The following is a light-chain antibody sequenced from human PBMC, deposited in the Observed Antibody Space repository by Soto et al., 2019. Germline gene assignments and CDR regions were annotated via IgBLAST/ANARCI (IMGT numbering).Light chain of an antibody. Sequence: QSALTQPVSVSGSPGQSITISCTGTSSDVGSYDLVSWYQQPPGKAPKLMIYEDTKRPSGISTRFSGSKSGNAASLTISGLQAEDEADYYCCSYAGSGTFVFGTGTKLTVL. J-gene: IGLJ1*01. CDR3: CSYAGSGTFV. CDR1: SSDVGSYDL. V-gene: IGLV2-23*01. CDR2: EDT.